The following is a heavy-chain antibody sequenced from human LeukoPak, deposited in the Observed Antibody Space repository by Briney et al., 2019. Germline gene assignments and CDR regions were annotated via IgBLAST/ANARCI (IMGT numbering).Heavy chain of an antibody. V-gene: IGHV6-1*01. CDR1: GDSVSSNNGA. J-gene: IGHJ4*02. CDR2: TYYRCKWYN. D-gene: IGHD6-19*01. Sequence: SQTLSLTCVVSGDSVSSNNGAWSWIRQSPSRGLEWLGRTYYRCKWYNDYAESMEGRMTISQDTSKNQYSLHLNSVTPDDTAVYYCARDFGTTGWHTFDYWGQGTLVTVSS. CDR3: ARDFGTTGWHTFDY.